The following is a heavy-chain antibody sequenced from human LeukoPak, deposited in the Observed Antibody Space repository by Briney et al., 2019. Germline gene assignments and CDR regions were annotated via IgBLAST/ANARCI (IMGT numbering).Heavy chain of an antibody. D-gene: IGHD6-19*01. Sequence: GGSLRLSCAASGFTFDDYGMSWVRQAPGKGLEWVAVISYDGSNKYYADSVKGRFTISRDNSKNTLYLQMNSLRAEDTAVYYCAKVTGVAGLYWGQGTLVTVSS. CDR1: GFTFDDYG. CDR2: ISYDGSNK. CDR3: AKVTGVAGLY. V-gene: IGHV3-30*18. J-gene: IGHJ4*02.